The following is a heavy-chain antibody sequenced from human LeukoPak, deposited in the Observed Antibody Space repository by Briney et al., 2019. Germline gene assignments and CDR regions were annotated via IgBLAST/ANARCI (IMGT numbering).Heavy chain of an antibody. CDR1: GFTFSSYE. J-gene: IGHJ4*02. Sequence: PGGSLRLSCAASGFTFSSYEMNWVRQAPGKGLEWVPYISSSGSTIYYADSVKGRFTISRDNAKKSLYLQMNSLRVEDTAMYYCARDGGTNWHEPTWFDFWGQGTQVTVSA. D-gene: IGHD1-1*01. CDR3: ARDGGTNWHEPTWFDF. CDR2: ISSSGSTI. V-gene: IGHV3-48*03.